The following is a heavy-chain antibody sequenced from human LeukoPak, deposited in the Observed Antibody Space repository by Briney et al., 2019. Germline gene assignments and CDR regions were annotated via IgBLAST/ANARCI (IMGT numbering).Heavy chain of an antibody. Sequence: GASVKVSCKTSGYTFVDYGISWVRQAPGQGLEWMGWISVHNGKTKFAREFQGRLTLTTEKSTSTVYMELTSLRSDDTAVFYCAREGDCSGGSCSSPVYYYYYGMDVWGQGTTVTVSS. V-gene: IGHV1-18*01. CDR3: AREGDCSGGSCSSPVYYYYYGMDV. CDR1: GYTFVDYG. D-gene: IGHD2-15*01. CDR2: ISVHNGKT. J-gene: IGHJ6*02.